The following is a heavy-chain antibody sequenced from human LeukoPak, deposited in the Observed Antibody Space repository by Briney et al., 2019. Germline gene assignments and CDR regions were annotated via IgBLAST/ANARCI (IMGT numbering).Heavy chain of an antibody. D-gene: IGHD3-10*01. Sequence: SETLSLTCTVSGGSISSSSYYWGWIRQPPEKGLEWIGSIYYTGGTYYSPSLKSRVTTSVDTSKNQFSLKLSSVTAADTAVYYCARVVGRDQHTMDDDYWGQGTLVTVSS. CDR3: ARVVGRDQHTMDDDY. CDR1: GGSISSSSYY. V-gene: IGHV4-39*01. J-gene: IGHJ4*02. CDR2: IYYTGGT.